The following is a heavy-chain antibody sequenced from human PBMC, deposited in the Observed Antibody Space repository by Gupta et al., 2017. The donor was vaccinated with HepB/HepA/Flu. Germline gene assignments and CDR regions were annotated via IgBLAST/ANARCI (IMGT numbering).Heavy chain of an antibody. Sequence: EVQLVQSGAEVKKPGESLKIYCKVSGYSFTNYGTGWVRQMPGKGLEWMGIIYPGASDTRYSPSFQGQVTISADKSTSTAYLQWSSLKASDTAMYYCARVIRYYDVLTGYSPAHFDYWGQGTLVTVSS. CDR3: ARVIRYYDVLTGYSPAHFDY. J-gene: IGHJ4*02. CDR1: GYSFTNYG. V-gene: IGHV5-51*01. CDR2: IYPGASDT. D-gene: IGHD3-9*01.